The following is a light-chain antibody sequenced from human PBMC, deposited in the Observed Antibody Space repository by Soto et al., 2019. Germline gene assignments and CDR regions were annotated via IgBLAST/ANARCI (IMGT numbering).Light chain of an antibody. CDR1: QSISSW. Sequence: DIHLTQSPSTLSASVGDRVTITCRASQSISSWLAWYQQKPGQAPKLLIYKASTLESGVPSRFSGSGSGTEFSLTIISRQPDDFATYYCQHWVDYMWTFGQGTKVEIK. J-gene: IGKJ1*01. CDR2: KAS. CDR3: QHWVDYMWT. V-gene: IGKV1-5*03.